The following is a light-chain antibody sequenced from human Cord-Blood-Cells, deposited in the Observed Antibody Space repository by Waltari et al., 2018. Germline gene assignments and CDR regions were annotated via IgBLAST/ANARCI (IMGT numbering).Light chain of an antibody. CDR2: GPS. V-gene: IGKV3-15*01. CDR1: QSVSSN. Sequence: IVMTQSPPTLSVSPGARATLSCRASQSVSSNLAWYQQKPGQAPRLLIYGPSTRATGIPARFSGSGSGTEFTLTISSLQSEDFAVYYCQQYNNWPPVTFGQGTRLEIK. J-gene: IGKJ5*01. CDR3: QQYNNWPPVT.